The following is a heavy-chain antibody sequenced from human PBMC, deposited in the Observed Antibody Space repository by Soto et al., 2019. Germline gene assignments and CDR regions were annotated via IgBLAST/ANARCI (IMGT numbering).Heavy chain of an antibody. J-gene: IGHJ2*01. CDR1: GFTFSDYY. CDR2: ISSSGSTI. V-gene: IGHV3-11*01. Sequence: QVQLVESGGGLVKPGGSLRLSCAASGFTFSDYYMSWIRQAPGKGLEWVSYISSSGSTIYYADSVKGRFTISRDNAKNSLYLQMNSLSAEDTAVYYCASIDYDSSGYYLHYWYFDLWGRGTLVTVSS. D-gene: IGHD3-22*01. CDR3: ASIDYDSSGYYLHYWYFDL.